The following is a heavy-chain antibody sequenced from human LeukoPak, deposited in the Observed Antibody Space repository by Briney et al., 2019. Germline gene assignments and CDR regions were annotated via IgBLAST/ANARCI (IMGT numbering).Heavy chain of an antibody. CDR1: GFSLSTSGVG. CDR2: IYWNDDK. J-gene: IGHJ5*02. Sequence: NVSGPTLVKPTQTLTLTCTFSGFSLSTSGVGVGWIRQPPGKALEWLALIYWNDDKRHSPSLKSRLTITKDTSNNQVVLTMTNMDRVDPATYYCAYSGYSYGPEWFDPWGQGTVVTVSS. D-gene: IGHD5-18*01. V-gene: IGHV2-5*01. CDR3: AYSGYSYGPEWFDP.